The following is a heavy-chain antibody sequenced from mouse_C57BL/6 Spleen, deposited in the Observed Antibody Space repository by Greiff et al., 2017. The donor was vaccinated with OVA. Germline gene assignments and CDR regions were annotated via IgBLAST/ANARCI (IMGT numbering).Heavy chain of an antibody. J-gene: IGHJ1*03. D-gene: IGHD2-1*01. CDR1: GYTFTSYN. V-gene: IGHV1-12*01. Sequence: QVQLQQSGAELVRPGASVKMSCKASGYTFTSYNMHWVKKTPRQGLEWIGAIYPGNGDTYYNQKFKGKATLTVDNSSSTAYMQLSSLTSEDSSVYFCARERGNNWYFDVWGTGTTVTVSS. CDR3: ARERGNNWYFDV. CDR2: IYPGNGDT.